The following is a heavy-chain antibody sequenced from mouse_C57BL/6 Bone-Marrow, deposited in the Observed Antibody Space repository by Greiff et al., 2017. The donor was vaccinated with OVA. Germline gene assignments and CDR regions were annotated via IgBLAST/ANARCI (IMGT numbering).Heavy chain of an antibody. Sequence: QVQLKESGPELVKPGASVKLSCKASGYTFTSYDINWVKQRPGQGLEWIGWIYPRDGSTKYNEKFKGKATLTVDTSSSTAYMELHSLTSEDSAVYFCARGGNYSNYGDYYAMDYWGQGTSVTVSS. D-gene: IGHD2-5*01. CDR1: GYTFTSYD. CDR2: IYPRDGST. V-gene: IGHV1-85*01. J-gene: IGHJ4*01. CDR3: ARGGNYSNYGDYYAMDY.